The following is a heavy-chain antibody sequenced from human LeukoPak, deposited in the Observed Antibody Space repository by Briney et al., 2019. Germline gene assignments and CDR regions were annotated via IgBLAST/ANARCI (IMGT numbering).Heavy chain of an antibody. V-gene: IGHV4-39*07. Sequence: SETLSLTCTVSGASISSNIYHWGWIRRPPGKGLEWIGTIYYNGRTYYNPSLKSRVTISLDTSKNQFSLKLNSVTAADTAVYYCARQRYSSSWYIDYWGQGTLVTVSS. CDR2: IYYNGRT. CDR3: ARQRYSSSWYIDY. J-gene: IGHJ4*02. CDR1: GASISSNIYH. D-gene: IGHD6-13*01.